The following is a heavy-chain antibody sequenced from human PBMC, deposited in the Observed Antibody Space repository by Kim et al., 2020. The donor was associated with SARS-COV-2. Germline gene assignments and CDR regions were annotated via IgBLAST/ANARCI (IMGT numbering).Heavy chain of an antibody. CDR1: GYTLTELS. V-gene: IGHV1-24*01. Sequence: ASVNVSCKVSGYTLTELSMHWVRQAPGKGLEWMGGFDPEYGETIYAQKFQGRVTMTEDTSTDTAYMELSSLRSEDTAVYYCAKGPPYCLGGSCSLWFDTWGQGTLVTVSS. CDR2: FDPEYGET. J-gene: IGHJ5*02. CDR3: AKGPPYCLGGSCSLWFDT. D-gene: IGHD2-15*01.